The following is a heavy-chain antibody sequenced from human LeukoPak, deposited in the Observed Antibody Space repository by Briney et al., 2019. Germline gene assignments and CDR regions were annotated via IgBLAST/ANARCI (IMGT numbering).Heavy chain of an antibody. CDR3: ARTRGYSYGTYYFDY. Sequence: GGSLRLSCAASEFTFSSYAMGWVRQAPGKGLEWVSGLSGSGGSTYYADSVKGRFTISRDDSKNTLYLQMNSLRAEDTAAYYCARTRGYSYGTYYFDYWGQGTLVTVSS. CDR2: LSGSGGST. D-gene: IGHD5-18*01. CDR1: EFTFSSYA. J-gene: IGHJ4*02. V-gene: IGHV3-23*01.